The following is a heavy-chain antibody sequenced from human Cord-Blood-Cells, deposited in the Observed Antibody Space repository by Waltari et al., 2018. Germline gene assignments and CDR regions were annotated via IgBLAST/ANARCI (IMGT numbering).Heavy chain of an antibody. CDR2: INHSGST. Sequence: QVQLQQWGAGLLKPSETLSLTCAVYGGSFSGYYWSWIRPPPGKGLEWIGEINHSGSTNYNPSLKSRVTISVDTSKNQFSLKLSSVTAADTAVYYCARGDYDFWSGYYFDYWGQGTLVTVSS. CDR3: ARGDYDFWSGYYFDY. D-gene: IGHD3-3*01. CDR1: GGSFSGYY. V-gene: IGHV4-34*01. J-gene: IGHJ4*02.